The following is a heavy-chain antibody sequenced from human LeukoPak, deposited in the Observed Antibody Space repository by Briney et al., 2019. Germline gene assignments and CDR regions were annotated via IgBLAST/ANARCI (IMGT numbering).Heavy chain of an antibody. CDR3: ARLLDNDIGGDPDTFDV. V-gene: IGHV4-59*11. Sequence: LETLSLTCTVSGVTLSGHYWGWIRQAPGKRLEWIGYVSYTGRTKYNPSLQSGGITTIASTRSQFSLMLTSVTSADTAVDSCARLLDNDIGGDPDTFDVWGQATTVIVSP. CDR1: GVTLSGHY. J-gene: IGHJ3*01. CDR2: VSYTGRT. D-gene: IGHD2-21*01.